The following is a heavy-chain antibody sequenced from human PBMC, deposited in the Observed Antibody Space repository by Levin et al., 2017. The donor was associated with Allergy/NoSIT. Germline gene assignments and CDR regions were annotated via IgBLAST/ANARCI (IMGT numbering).Heavy chain of an antibody. V-gene: IGHV3-21*01. Sequence: GESLKISCAASGFTFSSYAMNWVRQAPGKGLEWVSAITSSSSYIYYTDSVKGRFTISRDNAKNSLYLQMNSLRAEDTAVYYCARGDDYGDYVLDYWGQGTLVTVSS. CDR2: ITSSSSYI. CDR1: GFTFSSYA. J-gene: IGHJ4*02. CDR3: ARGDDYGDYVLDY. D-gene: IGHD4-17*01.